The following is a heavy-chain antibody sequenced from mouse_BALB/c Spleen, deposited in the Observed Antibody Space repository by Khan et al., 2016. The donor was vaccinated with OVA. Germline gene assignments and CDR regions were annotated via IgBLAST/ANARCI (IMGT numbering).Heavy chain of an antibody. CDR3: VIDGDYDRNDGWFAY. J-gene: IGHJ3*01. D-gene: IGHD2-14*01. V-gene: IGHV1-4*01. CDR2: INPSNGYT. CDR1: GYTFTSYT. Sequence: QVQLQQSGAELARPGASVKMSCKASGYTFTSYTIHWIKMRPGQGLEWIGYINPSNGYTNYNQKFKDKATLTAAKSSTTAYMQLSSLTSADSAGYNCVIDGDYDRNDGWFAYWGRGTLVTVSA.